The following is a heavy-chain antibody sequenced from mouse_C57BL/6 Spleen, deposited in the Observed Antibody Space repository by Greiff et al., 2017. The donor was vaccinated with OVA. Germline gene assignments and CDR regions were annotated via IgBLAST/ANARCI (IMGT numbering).Heavy chain of an antibody. Sequence: QVQLQQPGAELVKPGASVKLSCKASGYTFTSYWMQWVKQRPGQGLEWIGEIDPSDSYTNYNQKFKGKATLTVDTSSSTAYMQLSSLTSEDSAVYYCASGNYPFAHWGQGTLVTVSA. V-gene: IGHV1-50*01. J-gene: IGHJ3*01. D-gene: IGHD2-1*01. CDR2: IDPSDSYT. CDR1: GYTFTSYW. CDR3: ASGNYPFAH.